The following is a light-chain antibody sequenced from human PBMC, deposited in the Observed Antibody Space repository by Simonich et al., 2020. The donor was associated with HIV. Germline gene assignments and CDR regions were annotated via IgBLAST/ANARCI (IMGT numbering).Light chain of an antibody. CDR3: QQYYSTPIT. CDR2: WAS. V-gene: IGKV4-1*01. Sequence: DIVMTQSPDSLAVSMGERATINSKSSQSVLYSSNNKNYLAWYQQNPGQPPELLTYWASTRESGVPDRFSGSGSGTDFTLTISCLQAEDVAVYYCQQYYSTPITFGQGTRLEIK. CDR1: QSVLYSSNNKNY. J-gene: IGKJ5*01.